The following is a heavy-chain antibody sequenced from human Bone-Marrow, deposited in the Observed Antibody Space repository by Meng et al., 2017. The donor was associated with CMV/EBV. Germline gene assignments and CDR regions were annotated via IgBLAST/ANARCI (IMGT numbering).Heavy chain of an antibody. D-gene: IGHD3-9*01. Sequence: ASVLVSCKAAAYTFTSYDINWVRQATGQGLEWMGWMSPNSGNTGYAQKLQGRVTMTRDNSKNSAYMELSSLRAEDTAVYYCATNYEGLTGYYREYYLDFWGQGTLVTVSS. CDR2: MSPNSGNT. J-gene: IGHJ4*02. V-gene: IGHV1-8*01. CDR1: AYTFTSYD. CDR3: ATNYEGLTGYYREYYLDF.